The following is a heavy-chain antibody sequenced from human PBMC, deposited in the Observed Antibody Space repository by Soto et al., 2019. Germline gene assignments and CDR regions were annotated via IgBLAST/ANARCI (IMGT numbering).Heavy chain of an antibody. CDR3: AKDAVPYNGKWDWFDS. Sequence: DVQLLESGGDFVQPGGSLRLSCAASEFTFSDFAMTWVRQAPGKGPEWGSSIGGDGSDTHYADSVKGRFTISRDNSKNTLFLQMSSLRSDDTAVYYCAKDAVPYNGKWDWFDSWGQGTLVTDSS. CDR2: IGGDGSDT. CDR1: EFTFSDFA. V-gene: IGHV3-23*01. J-gene: IGHJ5*01. D-gene: IGHD1-26*01.